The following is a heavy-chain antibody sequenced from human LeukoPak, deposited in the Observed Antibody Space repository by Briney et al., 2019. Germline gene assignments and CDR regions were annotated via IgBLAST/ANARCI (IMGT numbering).Heavy chain of an antibody. CDR3: ARGRGYNSFDY. CDR2: INHSGST. Sequence: KPSETLSLTCAVYGGSFSGYCWSWIRQPPGKGLAWIGEINHSGSTNYNPSLKSRVTISVDTSKNQFSLKLSSVTAADTAVYYCARGRGYNSFDYWGQGTLVTVSS. V-gene: IGHV4-34*01. D-gene: IGHD3-16*02. J-gene: IGHJ4*02. CDR1: GGSFSGYC.